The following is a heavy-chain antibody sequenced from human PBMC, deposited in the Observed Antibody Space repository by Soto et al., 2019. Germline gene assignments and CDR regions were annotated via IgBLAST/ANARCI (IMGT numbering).Heavy chain of an antibody. Sequence: PAASVKVSCKASGYTFTSYYMHWVRQAPGQGLEWMGIINPSGGTNWYAQKFQGRVTMTRDTSTSTVYMELSSLRSEDTAVYYCARGHTIFGVVTTYNWFDPWGPGTLVTVSS. CDR3: ARGHTIFGVVTTYNWFDP. CDR1: GYTFTSYY. J-gene: IGHJ5*02. V-gene: IGHV1-46*01. D-gene: IGHD3-3*01. CDR2: INPSGGTN.